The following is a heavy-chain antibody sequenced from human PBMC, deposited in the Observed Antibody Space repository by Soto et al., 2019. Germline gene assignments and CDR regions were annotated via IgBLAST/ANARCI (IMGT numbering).Heavy chain of an antibody. CDR3: ASHHSSGWLYFDA. J-gene: IGHJ4*02. Sequence: QLQLLESGGDLVKPGGSLRLSCAASGFTVSGNDLSWIRQAPGKGLEWVSSIGSSGRAIYYADSVKGRFTISRDNTKDSLYLHMSSLRAEDTALDSCASHHSSGWLYFDAWGQGTLVTVSS. CDR2: IGSSGRAI. D-gene: IGHD6-19*01. CDR1: GFTVSGND. V-gene: IGHV3-11*01.